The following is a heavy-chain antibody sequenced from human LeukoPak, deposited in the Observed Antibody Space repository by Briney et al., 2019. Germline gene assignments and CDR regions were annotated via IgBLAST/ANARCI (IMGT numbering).Heavy chain of an antibody. CDR3: ARDAPVGGVFGI. J-gene: IGHJ3*02. D-gene: IGHD3-16*01. Sequence: SETLSLTCTVSGGSISSAYWSWIRQPPGKGLEWIGYIYSSGSTNYNPSLKSRVTMSVDTSKNQFSLRLSSVIAADTALHYCARDAPVGGVFGIWGQGTMVTVSS. CDR2: IYSSGST. CDR1: GGSISSAY. V-gene: IGHV4-59*01.